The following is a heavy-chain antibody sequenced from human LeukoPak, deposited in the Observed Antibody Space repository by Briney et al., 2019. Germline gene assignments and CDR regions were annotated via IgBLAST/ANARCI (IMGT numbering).Heavy chain of an antibody. V-gene: IGHV4-34*01. Sequence: PSETLSLTCAVYGGSFSGYYWSWIRQPPGKGLEWIGEINHSGSTNYNPPLKSRVTISVDTSKNQFSLKLSSVTAADTAVYYCARGRGGYYAGYWGQGTLVTVSS. CDR3: ARGRGGYYAGY. CDR1: GGSFSGYY. CDR2: INHSGST. D-gene: IGHD3-22*01. J-gene: IGHJ4*02.